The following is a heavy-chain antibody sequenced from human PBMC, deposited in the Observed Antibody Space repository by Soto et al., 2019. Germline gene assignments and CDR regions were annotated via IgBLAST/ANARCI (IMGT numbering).Heavy chain of an antibody. J-gene: IGHJ4*02. D-gene: IGHD3-10*01. CDR2: IYYSGST. CDR1: GGSISSYY. Sequence: SETLSLTCTVSGGSISSYYWSWIRQPPGKGLEWIGYIYYSGSTNYNPSLKSRVTISVDTSKNQFSLKLSSVTAADTAVYYCALYDYYGSGSYFSWGQGTLVTVSS. V-gene: IGHV4-59*08. CDR3: ALYDYYGSGSYFS.